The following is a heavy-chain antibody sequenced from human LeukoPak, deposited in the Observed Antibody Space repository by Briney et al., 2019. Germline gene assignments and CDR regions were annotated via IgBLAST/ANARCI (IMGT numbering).Heavy chain of an antibody. D-gene: IGHD5-18*01. V-gene: IGHV1-8*03. J-gene: IGHJ4*02. CDR1: GYTFTSYD. CDR3: ARGPAWGYSSPYYFDY. Sequence: ASVNVSCKASGYTFTSYDINWVRQATGQGLEWMGWMNPNSGNTGYAQKFQGRVTITRNTSISTAYMELSSLRSEDTAVYYCARGPAWGYSSPYYFDYWGQGTLVTVSS. CDR2: MNPNSGNT.